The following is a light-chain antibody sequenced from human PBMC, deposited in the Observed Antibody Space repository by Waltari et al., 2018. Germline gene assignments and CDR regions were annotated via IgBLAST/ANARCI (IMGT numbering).Light chain of an antibody. J-gene: IGLJ2*01. CDR2: STT. CDR3: LLYYGGVHV. V-gene: IGLV7-43*01. CDR1: TGAVTSGFY. Sequence: QTVVTQEPSLTVSPGGTVTLTCASNTGAVTSGFYPNWFQQKPGQAPRALIYSTTNKYSWTPARFSGSLLGDKAALTLSGVQPEDETEYYCLLYYGGVHVFGGGTKLTVL.